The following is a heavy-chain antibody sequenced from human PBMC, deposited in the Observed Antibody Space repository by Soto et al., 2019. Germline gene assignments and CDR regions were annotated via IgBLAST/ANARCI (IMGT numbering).Heavy chain of an antibody. CDR2: ISDSGATT. J-gene: IGHJ4*02. Sequence: GGSLRLSCAASGFPFGENAMSWVRQAPGKGLEWVSGISDSGATTYYADSVRGRFTISRDNSKNTLYLQMKSLRAEDSASYYCAKEDTNSGSLDYWGQGALVTVSS. V-gene: IGHV3-23*01. CDR1: GFPFGENA. CDR3: AKEDTNSGSLDY. D-gene: IGHD6-19*01.